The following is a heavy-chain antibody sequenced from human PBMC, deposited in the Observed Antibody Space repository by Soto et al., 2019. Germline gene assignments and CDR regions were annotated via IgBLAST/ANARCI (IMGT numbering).Heavy chain of an antibody. J-gene: IGHJ4*02. CDR1: GGSFSGYY. CDR3: ARDKITGLFDY. CDR2: INHSGST. D-gene: IGHD2-8*02. V-gene: IGHV4-34*01. Sequence: QVQLQQWGAGLLKPSETLSLTCAVYGGSFSGYYWTWIRQPPGTGLEWIGEINHSGSTNYNPSLKSRVTISVDTSKNQFPLKLTSMTAADTAVYYCARDKITGLFDYWGQGTLVTVSS.